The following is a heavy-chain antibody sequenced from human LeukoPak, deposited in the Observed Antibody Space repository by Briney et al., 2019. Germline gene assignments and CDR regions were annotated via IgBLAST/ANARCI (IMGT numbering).Heavy chain of an antibody. CDR3: ARAYSYYYHSSGFYAPKYFQH. Sequence: SEILSLTCTVSGGSISSGGYYWSWIRQHPGKGLEWIGYIYYSGSPYYNPSLKSRLTISVDTSKNQFSLQLTSVTAADTAVYYCARAYSYYYHSSGFYAPKYFQHWGQGTLVTVSS. V-gene: IGHV4-31*03. D-gene: IGHD3-22*01. CDR1: GGSISSGGYY. CDR2: IYYSGSP. J-gene: IGHJ1*01.